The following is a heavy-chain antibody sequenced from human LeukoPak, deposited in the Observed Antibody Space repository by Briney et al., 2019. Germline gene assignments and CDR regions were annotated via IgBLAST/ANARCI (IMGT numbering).Heavy chain of an antibody. CDR1: GFTFSTYA. CDR3: ARDPRRSSGWGDFDY. Sequence: GGSLRLPCAASGFTFSTYAMHWVRQAPGKGLEYVSTISNNGGSTFYANSVKDRFTISRGNSKNTLYLQMGSLRTEDMAVYYCARDPRRSSGWGDFDYWGQGTLVTVSS. V-gene: IGHV3-64*01. D-gene: IGHD6-19*01. CDR2: ISNNGGST. J-gene: IGHJ4*02.